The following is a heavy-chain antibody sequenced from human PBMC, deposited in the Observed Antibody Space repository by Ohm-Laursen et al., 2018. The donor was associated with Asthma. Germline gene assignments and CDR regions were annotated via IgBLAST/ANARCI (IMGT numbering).Heavy chain of an antibody. J-gene: IGHJ6*02. Sequence: TLSLTCTVSGGSISSGGYSWSWIRQPPGKGLEWIGYIYHSGSTYYNPSLKSRVTISVDRSKNQFSLKVSSVTAADTAVYFCARHSASGVGYYGGYYLYGLDVWGQGTTVTVSS. CDR1: GGSISSGGYS. D-gene: IGHD3-22*01. V-gene: IGHV4-30-2*01. CDR2: IYHSGST. CDR3: ARHSASGVGYYGGYYLYGLDV.